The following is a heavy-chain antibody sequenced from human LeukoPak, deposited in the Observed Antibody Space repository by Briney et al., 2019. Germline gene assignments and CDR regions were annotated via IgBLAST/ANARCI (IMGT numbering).Heavy chain of an antibody. CDR2: ISSSSSYI. V-gene: IGHV3-21*01. Sequence: PGGSLRLSSAASGFTFCSYSMNWVRQAPGKGLEWVSSISSSSSYIYYADSVKGRFTISRDNAKNSLYLQMNSLRAEDTAVYYCASWIAVAGKGDYWGQGTLVTVSS. CDR1: GFTFCSYS. CDR3: ASWIAVAGKGDY. J-gene: IGHJ4*02. D-gene: IGHD6-19*01.